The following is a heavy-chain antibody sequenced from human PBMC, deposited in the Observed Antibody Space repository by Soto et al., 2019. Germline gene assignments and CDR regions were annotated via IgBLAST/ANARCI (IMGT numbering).Heavy chain of an antibody. V-gene: IGHV3-23*01. CDR2: ISSSGDNT. CDR3: ARGWSGYSFDY. CDR1: GVHFSSYC. Sequence: GGSLSLSCIASGVHFSSYCMAWVRQAPGKGLDWVSDISSSGDNTYYADSVKGRFTISRDTSKNTLYLQMNSLRAEDTAVYYCARGWSGYSFDYWGQGTLVTVSS. D-gene: IGHD3-3*01. J-gene: IGHJ4*02.